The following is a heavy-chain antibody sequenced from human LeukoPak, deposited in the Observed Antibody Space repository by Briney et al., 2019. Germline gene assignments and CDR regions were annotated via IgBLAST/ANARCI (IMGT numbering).Heavy chain of an antibody. CDR2: INPNSGGT. D-gene: IGHD5-18*01. CDR3: ARRGYSYGYGMSL. CDR1: GYTFTGYY. Sequence: ASVKVSRKASGYTFTGYYMHWVRQASGQGLEWMGRINPNSGGTNYAQKFQGRVTMTRDTSISTAYMELSRLRSDDTAVYYCARRGYSYGYGMSLWGQGTLVTVSS. V-gene: IGHV1-2*06. J-gene: IGHJ4*02.